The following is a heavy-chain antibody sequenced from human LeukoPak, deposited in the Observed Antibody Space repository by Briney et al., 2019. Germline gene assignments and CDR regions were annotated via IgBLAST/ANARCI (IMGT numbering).Heavy chain of an antibody. CDR1: GFTFDDYA. D-gene: IGHD3-10*01. CDR2: ISWNSGSI. V-gene: IGHV3-9*01. Sequence: GGSLRLSCAASGFTFDDYAMHWVRQAPGKGLEWVSGISWNSGSIGYADSVKGRFTISRDNAKNSLYLQMNSLRAEDTALYYCARGSHYYGSGSYYNDPKNLYYYYYYMDVWGKGTTVTISS. CDR3: ARGSHYYGSGSYYNDPKNLYYYYYYMDV. J-gene: IGHJ6*03.